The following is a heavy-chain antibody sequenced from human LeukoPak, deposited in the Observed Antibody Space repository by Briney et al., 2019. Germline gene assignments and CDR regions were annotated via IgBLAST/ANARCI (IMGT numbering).Heavy chain of an antibody. Sequence: GASVKVSCRASGYTFTGYHIHWVRQAPGQGLEWMGRINPNSGGTNYAQKFQGRVTMTRDTSITTAYMELSRLRSDDTAVYFCARDSSGGNWFDPWGQGALVTVSS. D-gene: IGHD1-26*01. CDR3: ARDSSGGNWFDP. V-gene: IGHV1-2*06. CDR2: INPNSGGT. J-gene: IGHJ5*02. CDR1: GYTFTGYH.